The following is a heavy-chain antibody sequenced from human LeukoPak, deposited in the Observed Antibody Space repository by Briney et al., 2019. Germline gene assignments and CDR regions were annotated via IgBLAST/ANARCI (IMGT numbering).Heavy chain of an antibody. V-gene: IGHV3-33*01. CDR2: IWYDGSNK. Sequence: PGRSLRLSCAASGFTFSSYGMHWVRQAPGKGLEWVAVIWYDGSNKYYADSVKGRFTISRDNSKNTLDLQMNSLRAEDTAVYYCAREYYYDRSGYDVYYFDYWGQGTLVTVSS. CDR1: GFTFSSYG. CDR3: AREYYYDRSGYDVYYFDY. D-gene: IGHD3-22*01. J-gene: IGHJ4*02.